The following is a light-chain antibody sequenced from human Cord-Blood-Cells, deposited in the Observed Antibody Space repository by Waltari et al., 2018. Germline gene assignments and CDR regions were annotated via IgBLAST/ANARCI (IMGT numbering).Light chain of an antibody. CDR2: DVS. CDR1: SSDVGGYNY. J-gene: IGLJ1*01. Sequence: QSALTQPASVSGSPGQSITISCTGPSSDVGGYNYVSWYQQHPGKAPKLMIYDVSNRPSGVSNRFSGSKSGNTDSLTISGLQAEDEADYYCSSYTSSSTLVFGTGTKVTVL. CDR3: SSYTSSSTLV. V-gene: IGLV2-14*01.